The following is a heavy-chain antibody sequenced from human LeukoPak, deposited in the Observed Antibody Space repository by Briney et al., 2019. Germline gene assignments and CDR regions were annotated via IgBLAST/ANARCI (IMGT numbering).Heavy chain of an antibody. J-gene: IGHJ3*02. CDR1: GFTFRSYT. CDR2: ISSSTAYI. V-gene: IGHV3-21*01. CDR3: AREGLLTRLSSGDAFDI. D-gene: IGHD3-9*01. Sequence: GGSLRLSCAASGFTFRSYTMNWVRQAPGKGLEWVASISSSTAYIYYADSLRGRFTISRDNTKSSLYLQMSSLRAEDTAVYYCAREGLLTRLSSGDAFDIWGQGTMVTVSS.